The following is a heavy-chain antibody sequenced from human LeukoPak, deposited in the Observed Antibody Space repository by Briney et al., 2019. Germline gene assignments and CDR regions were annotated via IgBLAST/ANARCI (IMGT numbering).Heavy chain of an antibody. Sequence: GSLRLSCAASGFTVSSTYMSWVRQAPGKGLVWVSRINGDGRNINYADSVRGRFTISRDNAKNTLYLQMNTLRVEDTAVYYCTRDLVDYDVSTGLHHYYMDVWGQGTTVTVSS. D-gene: IGHD3-9*01. CDR1: GFTVSSTY. CDR3: TRDLVDYDVSTGLHHYYMDV. J-gene: IGHJ6*02. V-gene: IGHV3-74*01. CDR2: INGDGRNI.